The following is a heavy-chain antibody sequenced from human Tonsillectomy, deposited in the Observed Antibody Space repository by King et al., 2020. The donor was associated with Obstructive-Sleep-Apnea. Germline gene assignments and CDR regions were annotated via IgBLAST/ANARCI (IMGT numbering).Heavy chain of an antibody. J-gene: IGHJ4*02. CDR2: INHSGST. D-gene: IGHD2-2*01. CDR3: ARGPYCSSTSCYATIDY. V-gene: IGHV4-34*01. Sequence: VQLQQWGAGLLKPSETLSLTCAVYGGSFSGYYWSWIRQPPGKGLGGMGEINHSGSTNYNPSLKGRVTISVDTPKNQFSLKLSSVTAADTAVYYCARGPYCSSTSCYATIDYWGQGTLVTVSS. CDR1: GGSFSGYY.